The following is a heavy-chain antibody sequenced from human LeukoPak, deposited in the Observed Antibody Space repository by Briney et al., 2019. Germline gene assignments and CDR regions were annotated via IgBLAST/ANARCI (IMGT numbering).Heavy chain of an antibody. CDR3: ARDHAGSGRAFDY. CDR2: LSSGGINK. Sequence: GGTLRLSCAATGFTFSTYGIHWVRQAPGKGLQWVGLLSSGGINKHYADSVKGRFIISRDNSMNTLYLQMNSLGVEDTAVYYCARDHAGSGRAFDYWGQGTLVTVSS. CDR1: GFTFSTYG. V-gene: IGHV3-30*03. J-gene: IGHJ4*02. D-gene: IGHD2-15*01.